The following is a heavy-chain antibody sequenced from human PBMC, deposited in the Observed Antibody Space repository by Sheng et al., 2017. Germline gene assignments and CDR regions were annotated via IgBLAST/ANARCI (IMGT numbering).Heavy chain of an antibody. CDR2: FYQSGGT. CDR3: ARGVTPDYYYYMDV. V-gene: IGHV4-30-2*01. CDR1: GGSISSGSYY. Sequence: QVQLQESGPGLVKPSQALSLTCTVSGGSISSGSYYWNWIRQPPGKGLEWIGYFYQSGGTYYNPSLMSRVTISVDRSKNQFSLTLSSVTAADTAVYYCARGVTPDYYYYMDVWGQGTTVTVSS. J-gene: IGHJ6*03. D-gene: IGHD4-4*01.